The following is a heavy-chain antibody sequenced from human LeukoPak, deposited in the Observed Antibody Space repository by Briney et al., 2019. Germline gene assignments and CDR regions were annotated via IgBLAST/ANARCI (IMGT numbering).Heavy chain of an antibody. CDR1: GFTFSSYW. CDR3: AKRRRGVTTVPFDY. J-gene: IGHJ4*02. CDR2: INSDGSST. D-gene: IGHD2-21*02. Sequence: GGSLRLSCAASGFTFSSYWMHWVRQAPGKGLVWVSRINSDGSSTSYADSAKGRFTISRDNAKNTLYLQMNSLRAEDRAVYYCAKRRRGVTTVPFDYWGQGTLVTVSS. V-gene: IGHV3-74*01.